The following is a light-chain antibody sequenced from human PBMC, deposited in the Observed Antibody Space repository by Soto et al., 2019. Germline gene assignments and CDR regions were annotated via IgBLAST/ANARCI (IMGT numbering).Light chain of an antibody. CDR1: QSISNW. Sequence: DIQMTQSPSTLSVSVGDRVTITCRASQSISNWLAWYQQKPGKAPKLLIYDASSLESGVPSRFSGSGSGTEFTLTISSLQPHDFATYYCQQYNTYSWTFGQGTKVEIK. J-gene: IGKJ1*01. V-gene: IGKV1-5*01. CDR3: QQYNTYSWT. CDR2: DAS.